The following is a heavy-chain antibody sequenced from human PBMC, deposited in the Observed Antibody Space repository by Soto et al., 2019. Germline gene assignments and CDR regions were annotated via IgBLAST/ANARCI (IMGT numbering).Heavy chain of an antibody. Sequence: QITLKESGPTLVRPTQTLTLTCTFSGFSLTTSGVGVGWIRQPPGKALEWLAVIYWDDDKRYSSSLKSRLTITKDTSKNQVVLTMTNMDPVDXATYYCAHXXXYXXGSXSFDYWGQGTLVTVSS. D-gene: IGHD3-10*01. J-gene: IGHJ4*02. V-gene: IGHV2-5*02. CDR1: GFSLTTSGVG. CDR2: IYWDDDK. CDR3: AHXXXYXXGSXSFDY.